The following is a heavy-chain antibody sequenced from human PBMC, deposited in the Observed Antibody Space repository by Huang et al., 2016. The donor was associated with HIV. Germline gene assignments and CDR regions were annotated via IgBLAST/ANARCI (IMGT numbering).Heavy chain of an antibody. CDR3: ARDRLVPAAITNYYYHMDV. J-gene: IGHJ6*03. V-gene: IGHV4-59*11. D-gene: IGHD2-2*01. CDR2: IVYSETT. Sequence: QVQLQESGPGQVKPSATLSLTCTVSGGSISSHYWSWIRQPPGKGLEWIGTIVYSETTKYNPALKRRVTISIDMSKNQFSLKLSSVTAADTAVYFCARDRLVPAAITNYYYHMDVWGKGTTVTVSS. CDR1: GGSISSHY.